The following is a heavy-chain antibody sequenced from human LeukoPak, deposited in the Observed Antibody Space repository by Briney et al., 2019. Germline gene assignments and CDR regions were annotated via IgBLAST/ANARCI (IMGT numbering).Heavy chain of an antibody. Sequence: GGSLRLSCAASGFTVSSNYMSWVRQAPGEGLEWVSVIYSGGSTYYADSVKGRFTISRDNSKNTLYLQMNSLRAEDTAVYYCASEAAHSSWPDYWGQGTLVTVSS. CDR2: IYSGGST. CDR3: ASEAAHSSWPDY. D-gene: IGHD6-13*01. V-gene: IGHV3-53*05. J-gene: IGHJ4*02. CDR1: GFTVSSNY.